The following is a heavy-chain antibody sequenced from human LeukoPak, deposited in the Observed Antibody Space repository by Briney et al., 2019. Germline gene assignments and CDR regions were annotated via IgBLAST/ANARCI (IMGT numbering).Heavy chain of an antibody. CDR1: GFTFRTYT. J-gene: IGHJ4*02. V-gene: IGHV3-48*02. D-gene: IGHD6-19*01. Sequence: GGSLRLSCAAFGFTFRTYTMNWVRQAPGKGLEWVSYISSGSSTIHYADSVKGRFTISRDNAKNSLYLQMSSLRDEDTAVYYCARDNGYSSSFDYWGQGTLVTVSS. CDR2: ISSGSSTI. CDR3: ARDNGYSSSFDY.